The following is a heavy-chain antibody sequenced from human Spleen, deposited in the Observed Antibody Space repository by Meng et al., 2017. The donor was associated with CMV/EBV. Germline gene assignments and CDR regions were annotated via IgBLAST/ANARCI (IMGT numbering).Heavy chain of an antibody. CDR1: GFTFSRYW. CDR2: INSDGSII. D-gene: IGHD3-22*01. Sequence: GESLKISCAAPGFTFSRYWMHWVRQAPGKGLVWVSRINSDGSIISYADSVKGRFTISRDNAENTLYLQMNSLRDEDTAVYYCASLWGTMIVGDGAAFDVWGQGTRVTVSS. J-gene: IGHJ3*01. CDR3: ASLWGTMIVGDGAAFDV. V-gene: IGHV3-74*01.